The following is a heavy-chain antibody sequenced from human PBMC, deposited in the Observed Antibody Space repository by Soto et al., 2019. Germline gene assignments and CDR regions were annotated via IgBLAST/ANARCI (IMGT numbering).Heavy chain of an antibody. J-gene: IGHJ4*02. D-gene: IGHD3-22*01. CDR3: ARGFVDSSGYFYY. CDR2: IYYAGTT. CDR1: DGSLSPNY. V-gene: IGHV4-59*08. Sequence: SSETLSLTCTVADGSLSPNYWSWIRQPPGKGLEWIGYIYYAGTTTYNPSLQSRVSISLDTSKNEVSLKLTSVTAADTAVYFCARGFVDSSGYFYYWGQGTLVTVSS.